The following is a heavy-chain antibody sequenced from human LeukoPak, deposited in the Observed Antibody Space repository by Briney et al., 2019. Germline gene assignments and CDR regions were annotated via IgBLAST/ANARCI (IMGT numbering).Heavy chain of an antibody. CDR3: ARDPDTAMVTSYDAFDI. Sequence: GGSLRLSCAASGFTVSSNYMSWVRQAPGKGLEWVSVIYSGGSTYYADSVKGRFTISRDNSKNTLYLQMNSLRAEDTAVYYCARDPDTAMVTSYDAFDIWGQGTMVTVSS. CDR2: IYSGGST. CDR1: GFTVSSNY. D-gene: IGHD5-18*01. J-gene: IGHJ3*02. V-gene: IGHV3-66*01.